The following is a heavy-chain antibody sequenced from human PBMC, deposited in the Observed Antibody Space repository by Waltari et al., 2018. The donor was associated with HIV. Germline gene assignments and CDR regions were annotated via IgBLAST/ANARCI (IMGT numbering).Heavy chain of an antibody. D-gene: IGHD2-15*01. CDR2: IIPKFGTV. Sequence: QVQLVQSGAEMKMSGSSVKVSCTASGGTFSSYTISWVRQAPGQGLEWMGGIIPKFGTVKYAQKFQGRVTMTADESTSTVYLELTSLRSDDTAVYYCARGGCSGGTCYSKSFDLWGQGTLVTVSS. J-gene: IGHJ3*01. CDR1: GGTFSSYT. V-gene: IGHV1-69*01. CDR3: ARGGCSGGTCYSKSFDL.